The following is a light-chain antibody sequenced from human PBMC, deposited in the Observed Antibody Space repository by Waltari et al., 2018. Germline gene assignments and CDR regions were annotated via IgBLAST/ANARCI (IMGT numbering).Light chain of an antibody. V-gene: IGLV1-44*01. Sequence: QSVLTQPPSASGTPGQRVTISCSGSSSNIGSNTVNWYHQLPGMAPKLIIYSNNPRPAGVPDRFSGSKSGTSASLAISGLQSDDEADYYCAAWDVSLKGVFGGGTKVTVL. CDR1: SSNIGSNT. CDR2: SNN. J-gene: IGLJ2*01. CDR3: AAWDVSLKGV.